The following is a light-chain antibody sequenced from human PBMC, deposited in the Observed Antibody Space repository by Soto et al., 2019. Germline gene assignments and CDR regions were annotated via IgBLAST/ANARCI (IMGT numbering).Light chain of an antibody. Sequence: EIVMTQSPATLSVSPGASATLPCRASHRVSTYLAWYQQKPGQAPRLLIYDVSTRATGIPDRFSGSGSGTEFTLTISSLHFEDIAVYYCQQYNNWPLTFGGGTK. V-gene: IGKV3-15*01. CDR2: DVS. J-gene: IGKJ4*01. CDR3: QQYNNWPLT. CDR1: HRVSTY.